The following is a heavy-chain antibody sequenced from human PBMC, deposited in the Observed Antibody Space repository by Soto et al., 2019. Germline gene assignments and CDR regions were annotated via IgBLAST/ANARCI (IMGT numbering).Heavy chain of an antibody. CDR2: ISYDGSNK. D-gene: IGHD2-2*01. J-gene: IGHJ6*02. V-gene: IGHV3-30-3*01. CDR3: ARDYQQGEYYYYYGMDV. Sequence: ESGGGVVQPGRSLRLSCAASGFTFSSYAMHWVRQAPGKGLEWVAVISYDGSNKYYADSVKGRFTISRDNSKNTLYLQMNSLRAEDTAVYYCARDYQQGEYYYYYGMDVWGQGTTVTVSS. CDR1: GFTFSSYA.